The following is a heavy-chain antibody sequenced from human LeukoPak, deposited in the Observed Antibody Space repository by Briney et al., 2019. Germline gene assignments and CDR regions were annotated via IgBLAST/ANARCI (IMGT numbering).Heavy chain of an antibody. CDR3: ATSQYCSSINCVLFH. Sequence: ASVKVSCKASGDTFSSYVIYWLRQAPGQGLEWLGGIIPIFGIPNYAQNFQGRVTITVDESTRTSYMELSSLRSEDTAAYYCATSQYCSSINCVLFHWGQGTLVTVSS. D-gene: IGHD2-2*01. V-gene: IGHV1-69*13. CDR2: IIPIFGIP. CDR1: GDTFSSYV. J-gene: IGHJ4*02.